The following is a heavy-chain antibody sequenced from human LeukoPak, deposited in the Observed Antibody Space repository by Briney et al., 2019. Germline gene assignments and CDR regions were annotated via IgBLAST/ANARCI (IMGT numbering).Heavy chain of an antibody. Sequence: GGSLRLSCAASGFTFSSYGMSWVRQAPGKGLEWVSDISGSGVSTYYADSVKGRFTISRDNSKNTLYLQMNSLRAEDTAVYYCAKDQDSGYDYVDYWGQGTLVTVSS. D-gene: IGHD5-12*01. CDR1: GFTFSSYG. J-gene: IGHJ4*02. CDR3: AKDQDSGYDYVDY. CDR2: ISGSGVST. V-gene: IGHV3-23*01.